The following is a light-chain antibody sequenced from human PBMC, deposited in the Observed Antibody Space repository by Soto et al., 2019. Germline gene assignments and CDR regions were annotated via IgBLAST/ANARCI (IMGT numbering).Light chain of an antibody. V-gene: IGKV3-11*01. CDR2: DAS. J-gene: IGKJ1*01. CDR3: QQRSNWPGT. CDR1: QSVSSY. Sequence: EIVLTQSPATLCLSPGERATLSCRASQSVSSYLAWYQQKPGQAPRLLIYDASNRATGIPARFSGSGSGTDFTLTISSLEPEDFAVYYCQQRSNWPGTFGQGTKVDIK.